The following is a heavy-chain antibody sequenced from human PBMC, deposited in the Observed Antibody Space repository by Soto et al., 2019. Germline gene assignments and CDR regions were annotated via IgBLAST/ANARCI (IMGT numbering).Heavy chain of an antibody. CDR1: GFTFSSYW. J-gene: IGHJ5*02. V-gene: IGHV3-7*01. D-gene: IGHD6-13*01. CDR2: IKQDGSEK. CDR3: ARDVNIAAASINWFDP. Sequence: GGSLRLSCAASGFTFSSYWMSWVRQAPGKGLEWVANIKQDGSEKYYVDSVKGRFTISRDNAKNSLYLQMNSLRAEDTAVYYCARDVNIAAASINWFDPWGQGTLVTVSS.